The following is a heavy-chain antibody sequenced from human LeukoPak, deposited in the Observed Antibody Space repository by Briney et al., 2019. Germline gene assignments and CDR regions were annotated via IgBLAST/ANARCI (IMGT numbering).Heavy chain of an antibody. CDR3: ATGDKKAYYDFWSGNDAFDI. CDR1: GFTFSSYA. D-gene: IGHD3-3*01. V-gene: IGHV3-23*01. Sequence: GGSLRLSCAASGFTFSSYAMSWVRQAPGKGLEWVSAISGSGGSTYYADSVKGRFTISRDNSKNTLYLQMNSLRAEDTAVYYCATGDKKAYYDFWSGNDAFDIWGQGTMVTVSS. CDR2: ISGSGGST. J-gene: IGHJ3*02.